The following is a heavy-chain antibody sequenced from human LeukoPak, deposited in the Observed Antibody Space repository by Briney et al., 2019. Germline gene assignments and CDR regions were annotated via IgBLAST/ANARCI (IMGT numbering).Heavy chain of an antibody. V-gene: IGHV3-30*02. D-gene: IGHD4-17*01. CDR2: IRYDGSNK. CDR3: AKVVNYGDYRGLDY. Sequence: PGGSLRLSCAASGFIFSSHGMHWVRQAPGKGLEWVAFIRYDGSNKYYADSVKGRFTISRDNSKNTLYLQMNSLRAEDTAVYYCAKVVNYGDYRGLDYWGQGTLVTVSS. J-gene: IGHJ4*02. CDR1: GFIFSSHG.